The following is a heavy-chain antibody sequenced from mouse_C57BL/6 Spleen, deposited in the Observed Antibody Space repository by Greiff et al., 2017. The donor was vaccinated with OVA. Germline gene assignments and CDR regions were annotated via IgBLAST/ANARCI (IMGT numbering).Heavy chain of an antibody. CDR2: ISYDGSN. V-gene: IGHV3-6*01. J-gene: IGHJ4*01. CDR3: ARDLYYGYDGGDYYAMDY. CDR1: GYSITSGYY. Sequence: EVQLQESGPGLVKPSQSLSLTCSVTGYSITSGYYWNWIRQFPGNKLEWMGYISYDGSNNYNPSLKNRISITRDTSKNQFFLKLNSVTTEDTPTYYCARDLYYGYDGGDYYAMDYWGQGTSVTVSS. D-gene: IGHD2-2*01.